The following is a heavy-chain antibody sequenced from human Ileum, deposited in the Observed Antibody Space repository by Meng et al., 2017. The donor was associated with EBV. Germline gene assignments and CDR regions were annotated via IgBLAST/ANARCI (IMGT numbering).Heavy chain of an antibody. J-gene: IGHJ4*02. D-gene: IGHD3-22*01. CDR1: GYSISSTNW. V-gene: IGHV4-28*01. CDR3: ARNVPGTSAYYD. CDR2: IYYSGST. Sequence: QLQLQESGPGLWKPSDTLPLTGSVSGYSISSTNWWGWIRQPPGKGLEWIGYIYYSGSTSYNPSLKSRVTMSVDTSKNQFSLNLNSVTAVDTAVYYCARNVPGTSAYYDWGQGTLVTVSS.